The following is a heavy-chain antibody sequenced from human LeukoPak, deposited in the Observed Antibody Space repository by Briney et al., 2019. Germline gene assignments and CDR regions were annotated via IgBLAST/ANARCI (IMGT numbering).Heavy chain of an antibody. Sequence: GGSLRLSRAASGFTFSSYSMNWVRQAPGKGLEWVSSISSSSSYIYYADSVKGRFTISRDNAKNSLYLQMNSLRAEDTAVYYCARDRPNGSGSYGYWGQGTLVTVSS. CDR1: GFTFSSYS. CDR3: ARDRPNGSGSYGY. J-gene: IGHJ4*02. V-gene: IGHV3-21*01. D-gene: IGHD3-10*01. CDR2: ISSSSSYI.